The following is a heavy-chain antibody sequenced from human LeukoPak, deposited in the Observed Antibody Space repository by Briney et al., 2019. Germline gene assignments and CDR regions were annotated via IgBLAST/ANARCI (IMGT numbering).Heavy chain of an antibody. CDR2: IYYSGST. D-gene: IGHD3-10*01. CDR1: GGSISSYY. CDR3: ARGPYSSGISNWFDP. J-gene: IGHJ5*02. Sequence: SETLSLTCTVSGGSISSYYWSWIRQPPGKGLEWIGYIYYSGSTNYNPSLKSRVTISVDTSKNQLSLKLSSVTTADTAVFYCARGPYSSGISNWFDPWGQGTLVIVSS. V-gene: IGHV4-59*01.